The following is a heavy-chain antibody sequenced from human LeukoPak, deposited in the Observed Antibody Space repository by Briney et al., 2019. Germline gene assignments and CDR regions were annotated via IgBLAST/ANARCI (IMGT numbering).Heavy chain of an antibody. V-gene: IGHV4-30-4*01. CDR3: VRTYYYGSGSWYFDY. CDR1: GGSISSGDYY. D-gene: IGHD3-10*01. Sequence: PSETLSLTCTVSGGSISSGDYYWSWIRQPPGKGLEWIGYIYYSGSTYYNASPKSRVTISVDTSKNQFSLKLSSGTAAYTAVYYCVRTYYYGSGSWYFDYWGQGTLVTVSS. CDR2: IYYSGST. J-gene: IGHJ4*02.